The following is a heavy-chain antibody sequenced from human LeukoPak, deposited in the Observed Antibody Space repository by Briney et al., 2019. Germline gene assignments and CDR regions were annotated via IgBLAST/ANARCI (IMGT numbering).Heavy chain of an antibody. CDR1: GFIFGEYA. V-gene: IGHV3-9*01. CDR3: AKGRGGSRKFDAFDI. J-gene: IGHJ3*02. CDR2: LSWNSASL. D-gene: IGHD2-15*01. Sequence: GGSLRLSCAASGFIFGEYAMHWVRQAPGKGLEWVSGLSWNSASLDYVDSVKGRFTISRDNAKNSLYLQMNSLRAEDTALYYCAKGRGGSRKFDAFDIWGQGTMVAVSS.